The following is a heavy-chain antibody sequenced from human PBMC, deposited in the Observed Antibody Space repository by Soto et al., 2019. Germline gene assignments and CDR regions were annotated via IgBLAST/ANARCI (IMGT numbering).Heavy chain of an antibody. J-gene: IGHJ6*02. CDR2: ISWDGGST. CDR1: GFTFDDYT. CDR3: AKDLEKDYGSGLGPYYYYGMDV. D-gene: IGHD3-10*01. V-gene: IGHV3-43*01. Sequence: GGSLRLSCAASGFTFDDYTMHWVRQAPGKGLEWVSLISWDGGSTYYADSVKGRFTISRDNSKNSLYLQMNSLRTEDTALYYCAKDLEKDYGSGLGPYYYYGMDVWGQGTTVTVSS.